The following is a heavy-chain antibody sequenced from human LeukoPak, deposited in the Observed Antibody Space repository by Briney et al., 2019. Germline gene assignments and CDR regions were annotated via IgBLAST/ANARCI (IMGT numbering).Heavy chain of an antibody. Sequence: GRSLRLSWAASGFTFSSYAMHWVRQAPGKGLDGVAVISYDGSNKYYADSVKGRFTISRDNSKNTLYLQMNRLRAEDTAVYYCARDNGGNDQFDYWGQGTLVTVSS. CDR3: ARDNGGNDQFDY. V-gene: IGHV3-30*04. J-gene: IGHJ4*02. CDR2: ISYDGSNK. D-gene: IGHD4-23*01. CDR1: GFTFSSYA.